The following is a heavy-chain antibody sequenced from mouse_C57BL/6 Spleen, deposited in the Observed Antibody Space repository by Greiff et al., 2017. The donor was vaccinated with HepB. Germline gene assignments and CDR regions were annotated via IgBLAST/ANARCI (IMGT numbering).Heavy chain of an antibody. J-gene: IGHJ2*01. Sequence: EVQLQQSGPELVKPGASVKIPCKASGYTFTDYNMDWVKQSHGKSLEWIGDINPNNGGTIYNQKFKGKATLTVDKSSSTAYMELRSLTSEDTAVYYCARRGVDYDGYYFDYWGQGTTLTVSS. CDR1: GYTFTDYN. CDR3: ARRGVDYDGYYFDY. CDR2: INPNNGGT. V-gene: IGHV1-18*01. D-gene: IGHD2-4*01.